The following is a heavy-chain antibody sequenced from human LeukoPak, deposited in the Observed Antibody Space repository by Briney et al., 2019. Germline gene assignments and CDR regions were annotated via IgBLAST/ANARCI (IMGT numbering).Heavy chain of an antibody. D-gene: IGHD3-10*01. CDR3: ARGWDYYGSGSPNFDY. CDR1: GGSISSSSYY. Sequence: SETLSLTRTVSGGSISSSSYYWGWIRQPPGKGLEWIGSIYYSGSTYYNPSLKSRVTISVDTSKNQFSLKLSSVTAADTAVYYCARGWDYYGSGSPNFDYWGQGTLVTVSS. V-gene: IGHV4-39*07. CDR2: IYYSGST. J-gene: IGHJ4*02.